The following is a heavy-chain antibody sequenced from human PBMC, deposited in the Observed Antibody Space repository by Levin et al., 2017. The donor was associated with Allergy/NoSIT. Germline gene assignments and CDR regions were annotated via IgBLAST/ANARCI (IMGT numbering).Heavy chain of an antibody. Sequence: SVKVSCKASGGTFSSYAISWVRQAPGQGLEWMGGIIPIFGTANYAQKFQGRVTITADESTSTAYMELSSLRSEDTAVYYCASGTITGTTGDYYYYMDVWGKGTTVTVSS. CDR1: GGTFSSYA. J-gene: IGHJ6*03. CDR2: IIPIFGTA. D-gene: IGHD1-7*01. CDR3: ASGTITGTTGDYYYYMDV. V-gene: IGHV1-69*13.